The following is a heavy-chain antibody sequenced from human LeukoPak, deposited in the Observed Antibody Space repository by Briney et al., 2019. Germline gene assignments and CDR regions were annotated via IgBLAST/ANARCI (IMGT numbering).Heavy chain of an antibody. D-gene: IGHD3-16*01. J-gene: IGHJ6*02. CDR3: AKDRRMMSSYYGMDV. Sequence: PGGSLRLSCSTSGFTFSNYAMSWVRQAPGKGLEWVSAIHGSGDVTYYADSVKGRFTVARDNSRTTLYLQMNSLRAEDTAVYYCAKDRRMMSSYYGMDVWGQGTTVTVSS. V-gene: IGHV3-23*01. CDR2: IHGSGDVT. CDR1: GFTFSNYA.